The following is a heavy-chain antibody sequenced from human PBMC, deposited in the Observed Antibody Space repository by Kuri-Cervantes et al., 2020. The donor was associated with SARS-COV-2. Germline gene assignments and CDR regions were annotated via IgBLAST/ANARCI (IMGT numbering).Heavy chain of an antibody. D-gene: IGHD6-6*01. CDR1: GGSFSGYY. J-gene: IGHJ4*02. Sequence: GSLRLSCAVCGGSFSGYYWSWIRQPPGKGLEWIGEINHSGSTNYNPSLKSRVTISVDTSKNQFSLKLSSVIAADTAVYYCAREAARLFDYWGQGTLVTVSS. CDR3: AREAARLFDY. V-gene: IGHV4-34*01. CDR2: INHSGST.